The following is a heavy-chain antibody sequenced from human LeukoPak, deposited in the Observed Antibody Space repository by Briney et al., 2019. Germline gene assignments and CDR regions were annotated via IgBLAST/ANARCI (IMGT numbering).Heavy chain of an antibody. CDR1: GFTFSSYA. CDR3: ARDASSWYGHAFDI. J-gene: IGHJ3*02. V-gene: IGHV3-30-3*01. Sequence: GGSLRLSCAASGFTFSSYAMHWVRQAPGKGLEWVAVISYDGSNKYYADSVKGRFTISRDNSKNTLYLQMNSLRAEDTAVYYCARDASSWYGHAFDIWGQGTMVTVSS. CDR2: ISYDGSNK. D-gene: IGHD6-13*01.